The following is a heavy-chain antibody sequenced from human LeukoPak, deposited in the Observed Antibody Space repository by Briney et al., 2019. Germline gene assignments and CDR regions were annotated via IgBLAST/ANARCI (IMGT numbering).Heavy chain of an antibody. CDR3: AREPLYSYGLGPRYYYMDV. CDR2: IIPIFGTA. D-gene: IGHD5-18*01. V-gene: IGHV1-69*13. CDR1: GGTFSSYA. J-gene: IGHJ6*03. Sequence: GASVKVSCKASGGTFSSYAISWVRQAPGQGLEWMGGIIPIFGTANYAKKFQARVTITADASTSTTYVELSSLRSEDTAVYYCAREPLYSYGLGPRYYYMDVWGKGTTVTVSS.